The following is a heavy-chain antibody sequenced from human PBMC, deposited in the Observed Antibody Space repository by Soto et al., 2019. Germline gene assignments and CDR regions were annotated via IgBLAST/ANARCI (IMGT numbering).Heavy chain of an antibody. Sequence: QVQLVQSGAEVKKPGASVKVSCKASGYSLTTYGISWVRQAPGQALEWMGWISAYNGNTNYAQKIKGRVTMTTHTSTSTVYMELRSLTSDDTVVYYCARDVRVGNAVRFVVVTAIFDYWGQGPLVTVSS. CDR2: ISAYNGNT. CDR3: ARDVRVGNAVRFVVVTAIFDY. D-gene: IGHD2-21*02. J-gene: IGHJ4*02. CDR1: GYSLTTYG. V-gene: IGHV1-18*01.